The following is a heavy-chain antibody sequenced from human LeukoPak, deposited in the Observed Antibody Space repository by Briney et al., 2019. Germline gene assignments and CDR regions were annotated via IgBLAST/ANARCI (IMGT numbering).Heavy chain of an antibody. CDR2: ISGSGGST. V-gene: IGHV3-23*01. J-gene: IGHJ5*02. CDR3: AKDPGRVRLIPGTGWA. Sequence: GGSLRLSCAASGITFSTHAMSWVRQAPGKGLEWVSAISGSGGSTYYADSVKGRFTISRDNSKNTLYLQMNSLRAEDTAVYYCAKDPGRVRLIPGTGWAWGQGTLVTVSS. CDR1: GITFSTHA. D-gene: IGHD3/OR15-3a*01.